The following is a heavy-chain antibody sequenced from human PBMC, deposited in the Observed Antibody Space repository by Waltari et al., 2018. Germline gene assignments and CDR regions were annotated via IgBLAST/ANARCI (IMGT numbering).Heavy chain of an antibody. V-gene: IGHV3-33*01. CDR3: ASQSTTLFDY. CDR1: GFTFSRFG. D-gene: IGHD2-15*01. CDR2: IWQDGSKE. Sequence: QVQLVESGGGVVQPGRSLRLSCAASGFTFSRFGMHWVRQAPGKGMEWVAFIWQDGSKEYYVDSVKGRFTISRDNSKNTLYLQMSSVRAEDSAVYYCASQSTTLFDYWGQGTLVTVSS. J-gene: IGHJ4*02.